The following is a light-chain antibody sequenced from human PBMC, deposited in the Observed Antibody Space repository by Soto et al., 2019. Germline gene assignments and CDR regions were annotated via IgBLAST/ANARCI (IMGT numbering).Light chain of an antibody. CDR1: SSNIGKNY. J-gene: IGLJ1*01. CDR2: EDN. CDR3: GTWDSRLSVFV. V-gene: IGLV1-51*02. Sequence: QSVLTQPPSVSAAPGQKVTFSCSGSSSNIGKNYVSWYQQVPGTAPKLLIYEDNKRRSGIPDRFSGSKSGTSATLGITGLQTGDEADYYCGTWDSRLSVFVFGTGTKVTVL.